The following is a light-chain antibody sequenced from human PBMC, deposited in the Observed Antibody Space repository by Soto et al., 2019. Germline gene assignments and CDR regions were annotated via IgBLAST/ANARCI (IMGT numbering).Light chain of an antibody. CDR1: QTVRNNY. CDR2: DAS. CDR3: QQYNNWPPVT. J-gene: IGKJ1*01. Sequence: EFVLTQSPGTLSLSPGERATLSCRASQTVRNNYLAWYQQKPGQAPRLLIYDASSRATGIPDRFSGGGSGTDFTLTISSLQSEDFAVYYCQQYNNWPPVTFGQGTKVDIK. V-gene: IGKV3-20*01.